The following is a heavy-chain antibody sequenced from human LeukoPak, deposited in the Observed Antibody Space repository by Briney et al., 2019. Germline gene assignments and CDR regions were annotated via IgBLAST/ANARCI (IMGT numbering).Heavy chain of an antibody. CDR3: ATYTRDSSGYSPTDY. D-gene: IGHD3-22*01. Sequence: ASVKVSCKASGYTFTSYDINWVRQATGQGLEWMGGIIPIFGTANYAQKFQGRVTITADESTSTAYMELSSLRSEDTAVYYCATYTRDSSGYSPTDYWGQGTLVTVSS. J-gene: IGHJ4*02. V-gene: IGHV1-69*13. CDR1: GYTFTSYD. CDR2: IIPIFGTA.